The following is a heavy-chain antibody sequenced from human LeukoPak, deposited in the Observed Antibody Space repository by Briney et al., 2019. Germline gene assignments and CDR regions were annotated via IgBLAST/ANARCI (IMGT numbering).Heavy chain of an antibody. CDR2: ISYDGSNK. J-gene: IGHJ3*02. CDR1: GFTFSSYG. Sequence: PGGSLRLSCAASGFTFSSYGMHWVRQAPGKGLEWVAVISYDGSNKYYADSVKGRFTISRDNSKNTLYLQMNSLRAEDTAVYYCAKDLATTVVTLDAFDIWGQGTMVTVSS. CDR3: AKDLATTVVTLDAFDI. V-gene: IGHV3-30*18. D-gene: IGHD4-23*01.